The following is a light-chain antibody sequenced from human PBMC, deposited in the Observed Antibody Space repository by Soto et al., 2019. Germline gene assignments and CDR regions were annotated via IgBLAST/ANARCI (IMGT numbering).Light chain of an antibody. CDR2: ATS. Sequence: DTQMTQSPSSLSASVGDRISITCRASQTVSTYLNWYQQKPGKAPTLLISATSTLQSGVPSRFSGSGSGTEFTLTSTSLQPEDFATYYCQQNYTTPRTFGQGTKVAIK. J-gene: IGKJ1*01. CDR3: QQNYTTPRT. V-gene: IGKV1-39*01. CDR1: QTVSTY.